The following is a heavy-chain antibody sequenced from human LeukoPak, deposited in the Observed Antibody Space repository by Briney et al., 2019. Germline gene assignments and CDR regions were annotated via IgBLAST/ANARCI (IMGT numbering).Heavy chain of an antibody. Sequence: GRSLRLSCAASGFTFSNHGMHWVRQAPGKGPEWVALIWYDGSNKYYGDSVKGRFTISRDNSKNTVYLQMNNLRAEDTAVYYCAREHDFWASHFDYWGQGTLVTVSS. D-gene: IGHD3-3*01. CDR2: IWYDGSNK. V-gene: IGHV3-33*01. CDR3: AREHDFWASHFDY. CDR1: GFTFSNHG. J-gene: IGHJ4*02.